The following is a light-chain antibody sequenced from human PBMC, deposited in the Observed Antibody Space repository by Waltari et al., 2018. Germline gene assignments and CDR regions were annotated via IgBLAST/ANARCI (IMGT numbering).Light chain of an antibody. CDR3: QSYDSSLSGPVV. J-gene: IGLJ2*01. V-gene: IGLV1-40*01. CDR2: GNN. CDR1: SSNIGAGYD. Sequence: QSVLTQPPSVSGDPGQRVTISCTGNSSNIGAGYDVHWYQQLPGTAPKVLIYGNNNRPSGVPDRFSGSKSGTSASLAITGLQAEDEAEYYCQSYDSSLSGPVVFGGGTKLTVL.